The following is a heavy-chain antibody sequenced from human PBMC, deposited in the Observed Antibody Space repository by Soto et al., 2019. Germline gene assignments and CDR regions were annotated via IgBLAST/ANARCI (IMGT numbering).Heavy chain of an antibody. Sequence: SETLSITCTVSGGSISSRDCYWSWNRQLPGKGLEWIGYIYYRGSTYYNPSLKSRVTISVDTSKNQFSLKLSSVTAADTAVYYCARDQQLVPLPYYYRMDVWGQGTTVTVSS. CDR1: GGSISSRDCY. D-gene: IGHD6-13*01. J-gene: IGHJ6*02. V-gene: IGHV4-30-4*01. CDR2: IYYRGST. CDR3: ARDQQLVPLPYYYRMDV.